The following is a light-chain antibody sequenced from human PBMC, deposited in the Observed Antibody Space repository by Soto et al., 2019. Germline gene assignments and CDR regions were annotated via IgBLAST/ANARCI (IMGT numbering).Light chain of an antibody. CDR1: SSDVGGYNY. CDR2: DVS. Sequence: QPVLTQPRSVSGSPGQSVTISCTGTSSDVGGYNYVSWYQHHPGKAPKLMIYDVSKRPSGVPDRFSGSKSGNTASLTISGLQAEDEADYYCCSYAGSYPFVFGTGTQLTVL. CDR3: CSYAGSYPFV. V-gene: IGLV2-11*01. J-gene: IGLJ7*01.